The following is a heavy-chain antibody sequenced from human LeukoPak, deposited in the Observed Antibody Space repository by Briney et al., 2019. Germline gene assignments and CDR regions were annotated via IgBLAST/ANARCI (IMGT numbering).Heavy chain of an antibody. V-gene: IGHV4-59*01. D-gene: IGHD2-21*01. Sequence: SETLSLTCTVPGGSMSNYYWSWIRQPPGKGLEWMGYVFYGGTTNYNPSLKNRVTISVDTSNNQFSLTLSSVTAADTAVYYCARDAGGGDSWGQGTLVTVSS. CDR3: ARDAGGGDS. CDR1: GGSMSNYY. CDR2: VFYGGTT. J-gene: IGHJ5*02.